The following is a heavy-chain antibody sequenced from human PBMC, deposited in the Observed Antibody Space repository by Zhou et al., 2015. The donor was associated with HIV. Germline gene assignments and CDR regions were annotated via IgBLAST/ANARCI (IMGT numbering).Heavy chain of an antibody. D-gene: IGHD6-13*01. CDR3: ARDQQPVGQGYYYVGLDV. V-gene: IGHV1-69*08. CDR1: GGTFSSYT. CDR2: IIPILGIA. Sequence: QVQLVQSGAEVKKPGSSVKVSCKASGGTFSSYTISWVRQAPGQGLEWMGRIIPILGIANYAQKFQGRVTITADKSTSTAYMELSSLRSEDTAVYYCARDQQPVGQGYYYVGLDVWGQGTMVAVSS. J-gene: IGHJ6*02.